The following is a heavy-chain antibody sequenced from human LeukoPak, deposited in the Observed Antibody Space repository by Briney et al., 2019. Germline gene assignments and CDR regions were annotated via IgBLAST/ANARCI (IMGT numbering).Heavy chain of an antibody. CDR2: ISGSGGST. CDR1: GFTFSSYE. CDR3: AKDSPATTYYYGMDV. J-gene: IGHJ6*02. V-gene: IGHV3-23*01. D-gene: IGHD1-1*01. Sequence: GGSLRLSCAASGFTFSSYEMNWVRQAPGKGLEWVSAISGSGGSTYYADSVKGRFTISRDNSKNTLYLQMNSLRAEDTAVYYCAKDSPATTYYYGMDVWGQGTTVTVSS.